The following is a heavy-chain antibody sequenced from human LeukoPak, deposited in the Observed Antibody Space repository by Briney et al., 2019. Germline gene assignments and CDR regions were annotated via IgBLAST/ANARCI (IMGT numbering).Heavy chain of an antibody. Sequence: GGSLRLSCEASGFTFGSHAMYWVRQAPGKGLEWVAGIFCSGGSPHYADPVKGRFTISRDNSRNTVYLQINSLRAEDTAVHYCGKTTVGYSSGQKPAWPVDYWGQGTLVTGSS. CDR1: GFTFGSHA. J-gene: IGHJ4*02. CDR3: GKTTVGYSSGQKPAWPVDY. V-gene: IGHV3-23*01. D-gene: IGHD5-18*01. CDR2: IFCSGGSP.